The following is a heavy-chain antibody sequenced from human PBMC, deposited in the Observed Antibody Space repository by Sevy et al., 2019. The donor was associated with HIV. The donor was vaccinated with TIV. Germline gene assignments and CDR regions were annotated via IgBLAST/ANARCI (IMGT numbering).Heavy chain of an antibody. J-gene: IGHJ6*02. D-gene: IGHD2-2*01. CDR3: ARVAQGLVVVPAAFTLDYGMDV. Sequence: GESLKISCKASGYTFTSYGISWVRQAPGQGLEWMGWISAYNGNTNYAQKLQGRVTMTTDTSTSTAYMELRSLRSDDTAVYYCARVAQGLVVVPAAFTLDYGMDVWGQGTTLTVSS. CDR1: GYTFTSYG. CDR2: ISAYNGNT. V-gene: IGHV1-18*01.